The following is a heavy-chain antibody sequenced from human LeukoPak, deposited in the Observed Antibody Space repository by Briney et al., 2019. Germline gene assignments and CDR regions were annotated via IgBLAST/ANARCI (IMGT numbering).Heavy chain of an antibody. CDR1: GGSFSGYY. J-gene: IGHJ4*02. CDR3: ARGDFWSGYRLDY. V-gene: IGHV4-59*08. D-gene: IGHD3-3*01. Sequence: SETLSLTCAVYGGSFSGYYWSWIRQPPGKGLEWIGYIYCSGSTNYNPSLKSRVTISVDTSKNQFSLKLSSVTAADTAVYYCARGDFWSGYRLDYWGQGTLVTVSS. CDR2: IYCSGST.